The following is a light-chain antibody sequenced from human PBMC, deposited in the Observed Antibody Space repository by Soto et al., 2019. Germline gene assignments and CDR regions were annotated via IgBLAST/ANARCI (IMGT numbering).Light chain of an antibody. V-gene: IGKV1-12*01. CDR3: QQANSFPLT. J-gene: IGKJ4*01. Sequence: DIQMTQSPSSVSASVVDRVTITCRASRDIRSYLNCYQQKPGKAPNLLIYAASSLQSGVPSRFSGSGSGTDFTLTISSLQPEDFATYYCQQANSFPLTFGGGTKVDIK. CDR2: AAS. CDR1: RDIRSY.